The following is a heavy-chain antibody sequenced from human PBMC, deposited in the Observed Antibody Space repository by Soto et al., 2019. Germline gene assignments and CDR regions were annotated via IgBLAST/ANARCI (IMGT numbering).Heavy chain of an antibody. V-gene: IGHV4-30-4*01. CDR1: GGSISSGDYY. D-gene: IGHD3-10*01. J-gene: IGHJ4*02. CDR2: IYHSGST. CDR3: AREVLGVARSFDY. Sequence: QVQLQESGPGLVKPSQTLSLTCTVSGGSISSGDYYWSWIRQPPGKGLEWIGYIYHSGSTYYNPSLKSRVTISVDTSKNQFSLKLSSVTAADTAVYYCAREVLGVARSFDYWGQGTLVTVSS.